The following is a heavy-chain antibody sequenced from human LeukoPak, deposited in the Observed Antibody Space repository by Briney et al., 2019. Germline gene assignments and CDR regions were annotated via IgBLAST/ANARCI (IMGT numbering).Heavy chain of an antibody. Sequence: PGRSLRLSCAASGFTFSSYAMPWVRQAPGKGLEWVAVISYDGSNKYYADSVKGRFTISRDNSQNTLYLQMNSLRAEDTAVYYCARVQAVAGTRYYYYYYGMDVWGQGTTVTVSS. CDR1: GFTFSSYA. J-gene: IGHJ6*02. CDR2: ISYDGSNK. CDR3: ARVQAVAGTRYYYYYYGMDV. V-gene: IGHV3-30*04. D-gene: IGHD6-19*01.